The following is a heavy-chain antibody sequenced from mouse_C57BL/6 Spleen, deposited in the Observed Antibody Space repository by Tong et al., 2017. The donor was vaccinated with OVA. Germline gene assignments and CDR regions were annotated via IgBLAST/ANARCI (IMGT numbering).Heavy chain of an antibody. Sequence: EVQLQESGPELVKPGASVKMSCKASGHTFTDYNMHWVKQSHGKSLEWIGYINPNNGGTSYNQKFKGKATLTVDQSSSTAYMQLNSLTSEDSAVYYCARGGRGFDYWGQGTTLTVSS. V-gene: IGHV1-22*01. D-gene: IGHD3-3*01. CDR3: ARGGRGFDY. CDR2: INPNNGGT. CDR1: GHTFTDYN. J-gene: IGHJ2*01.